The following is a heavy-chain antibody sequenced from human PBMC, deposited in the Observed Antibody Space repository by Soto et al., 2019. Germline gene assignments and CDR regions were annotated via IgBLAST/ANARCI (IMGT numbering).Heavy chain of an antibody. J-gene: IGHJ5*02. CDR3: AKAGIVVVAGSRWFDP. D-gene: IGHD6-19*01. Sequence: QAGGSLRLSCAASGFTFDDYAMHWVRQAPGKGLEWVSAISGSGGSTYYADSVKGRFTISRDNSKNTLYLQMNSLRAEDTAVYYCAKAGIVVVAGSRWFDPWGQGTLVTVSS. CDR1: GFTFDDYA. V-gene: IGHV3-23*01. CDR2: ISGSGGST.